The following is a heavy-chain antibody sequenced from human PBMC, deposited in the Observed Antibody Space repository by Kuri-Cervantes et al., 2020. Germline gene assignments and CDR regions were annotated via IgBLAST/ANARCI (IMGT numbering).Heavy chain of an antibody. CDR3: ARGYYDSCGYWVKGAFDI. Sequence: GESLKISCAASGFTVSNNYMSWGRQAPGKGLEWVSYISSSSSTIYYADSVKGRFTISSDNAKNSLYLQMNSLRGEDTAVYYCARGYYDSCGYWVKGAFDIWGQGTMVTVSS. CDR2: ISSSSSTI. V-gene: IGHV3-11*04. D-gene: IGHD3-22*01. J-gene: IGHJ3*02. CDR1: GFTVSNNY.